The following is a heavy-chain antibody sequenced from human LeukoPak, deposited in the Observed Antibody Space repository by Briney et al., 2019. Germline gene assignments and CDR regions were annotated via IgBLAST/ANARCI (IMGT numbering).Heavy chain of an antibody. J-gene: IGHJ4*02. V-gene: IGHV4-59*12. CDR1: GGSISSYY. Sequence: PSETLSLNCTVSGGSISSYYWSWIRQPPGKGLEWIGYIYYSGSTNYNPSLKSRVTISVDTSKNQFSLKLSSVPAADTAVYYCARGSLYDFWSGYYRPFDYWGQGTLVTVSS. CDR2: IYYSGST. D-gene: IGHD3-3*01. CDR3: ARGSLYDFWSGYYRPFDY.